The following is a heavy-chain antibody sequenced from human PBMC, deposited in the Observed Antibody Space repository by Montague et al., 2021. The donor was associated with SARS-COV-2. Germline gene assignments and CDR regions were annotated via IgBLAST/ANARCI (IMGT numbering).Heavy chain of an antibody. CDR3: AREGTQLAMSTIDYCGMDV. Sequence: SETLSLTCTVSGGSISSSSYYWGWIRQPPGKGLEWIGSIYYSGSTYYNPSLKSRVTISVDTSKNQFSLKLSSVTAADTAVSYCAREGTQLAMSTIDYCGMDVWGQGTTVTVSS. D-gene: IGHD5-24*01. V-gene: IGHV4-39*07. J-gene: IGHJ6*02. CDR2: IYYSGST. CDR1: GGSISSSSYY.